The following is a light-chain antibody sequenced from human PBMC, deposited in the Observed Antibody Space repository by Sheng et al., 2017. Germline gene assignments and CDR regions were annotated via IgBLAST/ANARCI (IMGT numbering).Light chain of an antibody. CDR1: QSISTY. V-gene: IGKV1-39*01. Sequence: DIQMTQSPSSLSASVGDRVTITCRAGQSISTYLNWYQHEPGKAPKLLIYGASNLKSGVPSRFRGSGSGTDFTLTITSLEPEDFSSFYCQQSYTFPRTFGPGTKVDIK. CDR3: QQSYTFPRT. J-gene: IGKJ3*01. CDR2: GAS.